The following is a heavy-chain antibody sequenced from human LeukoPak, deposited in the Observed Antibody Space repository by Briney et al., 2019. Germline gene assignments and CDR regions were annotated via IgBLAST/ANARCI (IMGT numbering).Heavy chain of an antibody. V-gene: IGHV3-23*01. D-gene: IGHD2-21*02. CDR3: ARVCGGDCLYYYYGMDV. J-gene: IGHJ6*02. CDR1: GFTVSSYA. Sequence: GGSLRLSCAASGFTVSSYAMSWVRQAPGKGLEWVSAISGSGGSTYYADSVKGRFTISRYNSKNTLYLQMNSLRAEDTAVYYCARVCGGDCLYYYYGMDVWGQGTTVTVSS. CDR2: ISGSGGST.